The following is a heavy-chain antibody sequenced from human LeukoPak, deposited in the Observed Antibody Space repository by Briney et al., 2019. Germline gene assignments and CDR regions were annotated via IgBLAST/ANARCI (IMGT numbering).Heavy chain of an antibody. Sequence: SETLSLTCTVSGGSISIYHWSWIRQPPGKGLEWIGYIFYSGTTNYNPSLKSRVTMSVDTSKNQFSLKLSSVTAADTAVYYCARRMARDGYNADFDFWGQGTLVTLSS. CDR2: IFYSGTT. J-gene: IGHJ4*02. CDR1: GGSISIYH. D-gene: IGHD5-24*01. V-gene: IGHV4-59*01. CDR3: ARRMARDGYNADFDF.